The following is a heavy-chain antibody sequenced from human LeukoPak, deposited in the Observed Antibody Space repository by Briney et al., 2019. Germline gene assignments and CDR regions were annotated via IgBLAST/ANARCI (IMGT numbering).Heavy chain of an antibody. CDR3: ATVSRASILRYFDWLLY. Sequence: ASVKVSFKVSGYTLTELSMHWVRQAPGKGLEWMGGFDPEDGETIYAQKFQGRVTMTEDTSTDTAYMELSSLRSEDTAVYYCATVSRASILRYFDWLLYWGQGTLVTVSS. D-gene: IGHD3-9*01. V-gene: IGHV1-24*01. CDR1: GYTLTELS. J-gene: IGHJ4*02. CDR2: FDPEDGET.